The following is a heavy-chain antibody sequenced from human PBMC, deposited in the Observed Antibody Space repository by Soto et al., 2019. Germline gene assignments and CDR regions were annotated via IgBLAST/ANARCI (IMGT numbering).Heavy chain of an antibody. V-gene: IGHV3-21*01. CDR2: ISSSSSYI. Sequence: PGGSLRLSCAASGFTFSSYSMNWVRQAPGKGLEWVSSISSSSSYIYYADSVKGRFTISRDNAKNSLYLQMNSLRAEDTAVYYCARDLFCQYQLLCRQALNTWHAFDIWGQGTMVTVSS. CDR3: ARDLFCQYQLLCRQALNTWHAFDI. J-gene: IGHJ3*02. D-gene: IGHD2-2*01. CDR1: GFTFSSYS.